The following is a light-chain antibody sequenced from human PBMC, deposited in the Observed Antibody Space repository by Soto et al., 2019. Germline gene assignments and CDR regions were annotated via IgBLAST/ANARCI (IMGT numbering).Light chain of an antibody. Sequence: EIVLTQSPATLSLSPGERATLSCRASQSFSSYLAWYQQKPGQAPRLLIYDASNRATGIPARFSGSGSGTDFTLTIISLEPEDFAVYYCQQRSNWPPKYTFGQGTKLEIK. V-gene: IGKV3-11*01. CDR2: DAS. CDR3: QQRSNWPPKYT. CDR1: QSFSSY. J-gene: IGKJ2*01.